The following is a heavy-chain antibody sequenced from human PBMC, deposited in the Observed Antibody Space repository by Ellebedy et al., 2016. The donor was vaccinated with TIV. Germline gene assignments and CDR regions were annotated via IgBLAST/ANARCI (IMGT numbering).Heavy chain of an antibody. J-gene: IGHJ2*01. CDR3: ARVAMGSPLYWYFGL. CDR1: GGSIRNYY. Sequence: MPSETLSLTCTVSGGSIRNYYWNWIRQPPGKGLEWIGHIYYSGNTNYNPSLKSRVTISVDTSNYQFSLNLSSVTAADTAVYYCARVAMGSPLYWYFGLWGRGSLVSVSS. D-gene: IGHD3-10*01. V-gene: IGHV4-59*08. CDR2: IYYSGNT.